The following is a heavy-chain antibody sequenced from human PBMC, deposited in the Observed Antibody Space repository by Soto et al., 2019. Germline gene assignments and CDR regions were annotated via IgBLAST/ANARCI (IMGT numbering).Heavy chain of an antibody. CDR1: GGSISSYY. Sequence: PSETLSLTCTVSGGSISSYYWGWIRQPPGKGLEWIGYIYYSGSTNYNPSLKSRVTISIDTSKNQFSQKLSSVTAADTAVYYCARQQWLVLRWQFDPWGQGTLVTVSS. D-gene: IGHD6-19*01. CDR2: IYYSGST. CDR3: ARQQWLVLRWQFDP. J-gene: IGHJ5*02. V-gene: IGHV4-59*08.